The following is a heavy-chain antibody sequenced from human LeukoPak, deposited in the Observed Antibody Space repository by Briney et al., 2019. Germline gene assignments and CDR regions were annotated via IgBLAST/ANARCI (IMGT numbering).Heavy chain of an antibody. D-gene: IGHD6-19*01. Sequence: PGGSLRLSCAASGFTFSSYWMHWVRQAPGKGLVWVSRINSDGSSTSYADSVKGRFTISGDNAKNTLYLQMNSLRAEDTAVYYCARERRAVAGLLGWFDPWGQGTLVTVSS. J-gene: IGHJ5*02. CDR1: GFTFSSYW. V-gene: IGHV3-74*01. CDR2: INSDGSST. CDR3: ARERRAVAGLLGWFDP.